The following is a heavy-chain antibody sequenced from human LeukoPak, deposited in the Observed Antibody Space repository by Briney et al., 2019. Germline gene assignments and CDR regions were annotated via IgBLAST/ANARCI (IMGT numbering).Heavy chain of an antibody. J-gene: IGHJ5*02. D-gene: IGHD1-26*01. CDR2: IYSSGST. V-gene: IGHV4-61*02. CDR1: GYSISSGSYD. Sequence: PSETLSLTCTVSGYSISSGSYDWGWIRQPAGKGLEWIGRIYSSGSTNYNPSRKSRVTISVDTSRNQFSLKLSSVTAADTAVYYCAGISGSYLSNWFDPWGQGTLVTVSS. CDR3: AGISGSYLSNWFDP.